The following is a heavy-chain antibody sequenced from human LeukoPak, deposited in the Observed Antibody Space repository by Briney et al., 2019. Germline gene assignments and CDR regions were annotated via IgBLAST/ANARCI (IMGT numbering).Heavy chain of an antibody. CDR3: AREGATAGFGYYFDY. CDR1: GFTFSSYS. D-gene: IGHD6-13*01. CDR2: ISSSSSSI. J-gene: IGHJ4*02. V-gene: IGHV3-21*01. Sequence: GGSLRLSCAASGFTFSSYSMNWVRQAPGKGLEWVSSISSSSSSIYYADSVKGRFTISRDNTKKSLYLQMNSLRAEDTAVYYCAREGATAGFGYYFDYWGQGSLVTVSS.